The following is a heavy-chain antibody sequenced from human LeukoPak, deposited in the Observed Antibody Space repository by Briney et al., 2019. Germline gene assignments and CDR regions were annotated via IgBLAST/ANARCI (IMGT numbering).Heavy chain of an antibody. CDR1: GYSISSGYY. Sequence: PSETLSLTCAVSGYSISSGYYWGWIRQPPGKGLEWIGSIYHSGSTYYNPSLKSRVTISVDTSKNQFSLKLSSVTAADTAVYYCAGHAGYCSSTSCYSGSWNYYYYYMDVWGKGTTVTVSS. CDR3: AGHAGYCSSTSCYSGSWNYYYYYMDV. D-gene: IGHD2-2*02. CDR2: IYHSGST. V-gene: IGHV4-38-2*01. J-gene: IGHJ6*03.